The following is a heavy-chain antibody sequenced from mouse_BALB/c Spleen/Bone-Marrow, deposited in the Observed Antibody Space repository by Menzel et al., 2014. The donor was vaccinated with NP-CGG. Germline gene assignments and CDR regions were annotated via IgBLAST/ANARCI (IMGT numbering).Heavy chain of an antibody. D-gene: IGHD1-1*01. V-gene: IGHV14-3*02. CDR2: IDPANGNT. CDR1: GFNIXDTY. CDR3: ARYYYGSSHFDY. J-gene: IGHJ2*01. Sequence: VQLQQSGAELVKPGASVKLSCTASGFNIXDTYMHWVKQRPEQGLEWIGRIDPANGNTKYDPKFQGKATITADTSSNTAYLQLSSLTSEDTAVYYCARYYYGSSHFDYWGQGTTLTVSS.